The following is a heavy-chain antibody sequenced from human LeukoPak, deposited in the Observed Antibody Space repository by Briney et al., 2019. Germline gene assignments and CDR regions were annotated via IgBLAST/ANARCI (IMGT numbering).Heavy chain of an antibody. J-gene: IGHJ4*02. CDR3: ARDRWSPFDY. Sequence: PSETLSLTCTVSGYSISSGNYWGWIRQPPGKGLEWIGRIYTSGSTNYNPSLKSRVTISVDTSKNQFSLKLSSVTAADTAVYYCARDRWSPFDYWGQGTLVTVSS. CDR2: IYTSGST. V-gene: IGHV4-38-2*02. D-gene: IGHD4-23*01. CDR1: GYSISSGNY.